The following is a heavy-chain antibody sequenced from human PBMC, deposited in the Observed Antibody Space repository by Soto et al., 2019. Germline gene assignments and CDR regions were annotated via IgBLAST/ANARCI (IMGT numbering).Heavy chain of an antibody. D-gene: IGHD3-9*01. CDR1: GFTVSTYS. CDR3: ARGPYDVLTGYYTLPSY. Sequence: GGSLRLSCAASGFTVSTYSMNWVRQAPGKGLEWVSSISGSSSYIFYADSMKGRFTISRDNAKNSLYLQMNSLRAEDTAVYYCARGPYDVLTGYYTLPSYWGQGTLVTVSS. V-gene: IGHV3-21*01. J-gene: IGHJ4*02. CDR2: ISGSSSYI.